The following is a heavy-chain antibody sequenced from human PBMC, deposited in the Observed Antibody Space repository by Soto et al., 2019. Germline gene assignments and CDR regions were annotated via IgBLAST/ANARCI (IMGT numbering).Heavy chain of an antibody. J-gene: IGHJ2*01. D-gene: IGHD2-2*01. CDR1: GGTFSSYA. V-gene: IGHV1-69*12. Sequence: QVQLVQSGAEVKKPGSSVKVSCKASGGTFSSYAISWVRQAPGQGLEWMGGIIPIFGTANYAQKFQGRVTITADESTSTGYMELSSLRSEDTAVYYCARYCISTSCWRRIDFDLWGRGTLVTVSS. CDR2: IIPIFGTA. CDR3: ARYCISTSCWRRIDFDL.